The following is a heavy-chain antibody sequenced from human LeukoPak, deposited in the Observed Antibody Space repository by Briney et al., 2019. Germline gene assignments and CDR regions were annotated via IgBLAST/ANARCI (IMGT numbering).Heavy chain of an antibody. CDR1: GYTFTSYD. CDR3: ARYAYGSASYYQKPFDY. D-gene: IGHD3-10*01. Sequence: ASVKVSCKASGYTFTSYDINWVRQATGQGLEWMGWISPDSGNTGYAQKFQGRVTMTRNTSISTAYMELSSLTSDDTAVYYCARYAYGSASYYQKPFDYWGQGTLVTVSS. J-gene: IGHJ4*01. CDR2: ISPDSGNT. V-gene: IGHV1-8*01.